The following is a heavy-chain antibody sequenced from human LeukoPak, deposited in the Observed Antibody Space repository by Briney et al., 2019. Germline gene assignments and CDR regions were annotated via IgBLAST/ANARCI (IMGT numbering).Heavy chain of an antibody. CDR1: GDTFITYT. CDR2: IIPIFGTA. CDR3: ATYMLRDNWNVHTFDS. V-gene: IGHV1-69*05. Sequence: SVKVSCKASGDTFITYTINWVRQAPGQGLEWMGGIIPIFGTANYAQKFQGRVTVTTDDSTSTAFMELSSLRSEDTAVYYCATYMLRDNWNVHTFDSWGQGTLVTVSS. J-gene: IGHJ4*02. D-gene: IGHD1-1*01.